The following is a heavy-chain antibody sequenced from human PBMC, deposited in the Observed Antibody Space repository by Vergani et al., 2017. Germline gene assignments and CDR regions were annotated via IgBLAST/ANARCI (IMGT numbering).Heavy chain of an antibody. CDR2: IYYSGST. V-gene: IGHV4-59*01. Sequence: QVQLQESGPGLVKPSETLSLTCTVSGGSISSYYWSWIRQPPGKGLEWIGYIYYSGSTNYNPYLKSRVTISVDTSKNQFSLKLSSVTAADTAVYYCARGRTKYSSSWGYWGQGTLVTVSS. CDR3: ARGRTKYSSSWGY. CDR1: GGSISSYY. J-gene: IGHJ4*02. D-gene: IGHD6-13*01.